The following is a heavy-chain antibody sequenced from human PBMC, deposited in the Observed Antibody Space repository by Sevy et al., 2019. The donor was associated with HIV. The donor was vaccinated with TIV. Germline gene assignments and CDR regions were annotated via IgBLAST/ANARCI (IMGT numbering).Heavy chain of an antibody. Sequence: GGSLRLSCTASGFTLDDYAMHWVRQAPGKGLEWVSGISWNSGSIGYADSVKGRFTISRDNAKNSLYLQMNSLRAEDTALYYCAKGCVCGDYYYYGMDVWGQGTTVTVSS. CDR3: AKGCVCGDYYYYGMDV. CDR2: ISWNSGSI. V-gene: IGHV3-9*01. J-gene: IGHJ6*02. CDR1: GFTLDDYA. D-gene: IGHD1-26*01.